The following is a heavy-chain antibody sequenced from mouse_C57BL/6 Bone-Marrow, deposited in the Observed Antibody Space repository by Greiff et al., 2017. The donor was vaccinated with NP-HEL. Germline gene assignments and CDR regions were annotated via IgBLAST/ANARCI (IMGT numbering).Heavy chain of an antibody. CDR1: GYTFTSYG. CDR3: ARWGDDGYFDY. V-gene: IGHV1-81*01. CDR2: IYPRSGNT. D-gene: IGHD2-2*01. Sequence: QVQLKESGAELARPGASVKLSCKASGYTFTSYGISWVKQRTGQGLEWIGEIYPRSGNTYYNEKFKGKATLTADKSSSTAYMELRSLTSEDSAVYFCARWGDDGYFDYWGQGTTLTVSS. J-gene: IGHJ2*01.